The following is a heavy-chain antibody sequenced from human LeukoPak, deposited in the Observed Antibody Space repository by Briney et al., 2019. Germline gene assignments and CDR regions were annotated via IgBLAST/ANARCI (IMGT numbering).Heavy chain of an antibody. V-gene: IGHV4-4*02. Sequence: PSETLSLTCAVSGGSISSSNWWSWVRQPPGKGLEWIGEIYHSGSTNYNPSLKSRVTISVDKSKNQFSLKLSSVTAADTAVYYCARSLRYSSGWYVDYWGQGTLVTVSS. D-gene: IGHD6-19*01. CDR3: ARSLRYSSGWYVDY. CDR2: IYHSGST. CDR1: GGSISSSNW. J-gene: IGHJ4*02.